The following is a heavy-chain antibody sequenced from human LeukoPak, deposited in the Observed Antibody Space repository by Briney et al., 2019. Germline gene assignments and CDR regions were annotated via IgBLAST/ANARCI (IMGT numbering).Heavy chain of an antibody. V-gene: IGHV6-1*01. CDR2: TYYRSKWYN. CDR1: GDSASSNSAA. CDR3: ARESAGAYSSGWYDY. D-gene: IGHD6-19*01. Sequence: SQALSLTCAISGDSASSNSAAWNWIRQSPSRGLEWLGRTYYRSKWYNDYAVSVKSRITINPDTSKNQFSLQLNSVTPEDTAVYYCARESAGAYSSGWYDYWGQGTLVTVSS. J-gene: IGHJ4*02.